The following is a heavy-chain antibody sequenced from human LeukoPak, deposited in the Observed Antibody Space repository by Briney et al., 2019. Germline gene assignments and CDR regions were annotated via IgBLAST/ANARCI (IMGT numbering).Heavy chain of an antibody. CDR1: GYTFTDYY. Sequence: ASVKISCKVSGYTFTDYYMHWVQQAPGKGLEWMGLVDPEDGETIYAEKFQGRVTITADTSTDTAYMELSSLRSEDTAVYYCATPLWELLGDRFFYGASDIWGQGTMVTVSS. V-gene: IGHV1-69-2*01. CDR3: ATPLWELLGDRFFYGASDI. D-gene: IGHD1-26*01. CDR2: VDPEDGET. J-gene: IGHJ3*02.